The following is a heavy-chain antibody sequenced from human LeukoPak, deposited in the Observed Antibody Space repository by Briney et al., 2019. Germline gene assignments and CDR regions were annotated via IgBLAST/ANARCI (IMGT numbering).Heavy chain of an antibody. CDR3: ARLIPIYLTLDS. V-gene: IGHV4-59*08. Sequence: SETLSLTCTVSGGSISSYYWSWIRQPPGKGLEWIGYIFYSGSTNYIPSLKSRVTISVDSSKNQFSLKLTSVTAADTAIYYCARLIPIYLTLDSWGPGTLVTVSS. D-gene: IGHD1-14*01. CDR2: IFYSGST. J-gene: IGHJ4*02. CDR1: GGSISSYY.